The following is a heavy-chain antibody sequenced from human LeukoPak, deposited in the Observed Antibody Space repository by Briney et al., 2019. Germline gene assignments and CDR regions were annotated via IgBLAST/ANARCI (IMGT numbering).Heavy chain of an antibody. D-gene: IGHD2-2*01. V-gene: IGHV1-2*02. CDR1: GYTYTGYY. J-gene: IGHJ6*03. CDR2: INPHSGGT. Sequence: ASVKVSCKASGYTYTGYYIHWVRQAPGQGLEWMGWINPHSGGTNYAQKFQGGVTMTRDTSITTAYMELSSLRSDDTAVYYCARGTKDLVGITWYYYMDVWGKGTTVTASS. CDR3: ARGTKDLVGITWYYYMDV.